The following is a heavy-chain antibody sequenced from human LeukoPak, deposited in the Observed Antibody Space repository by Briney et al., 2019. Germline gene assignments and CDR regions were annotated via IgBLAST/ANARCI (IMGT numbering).Heavy chain of an antibody. Sequence: SQTLSLTCAVSGGSISSGGYSWSWIRQPPGTGLEWIGYIYHSGSTYYNPSLKSRVTISVDRSKNQFSLKLSSVTAADTAVYYCARQRRDAFDIWGQGTMVTVSS. CDR3: ARQRRDAFDI. V-gene: IGHV4-30-2*01. CDR2: IYHSGST. J-gene: IGHJ3*02. CDR1: GGSISSGGYS.